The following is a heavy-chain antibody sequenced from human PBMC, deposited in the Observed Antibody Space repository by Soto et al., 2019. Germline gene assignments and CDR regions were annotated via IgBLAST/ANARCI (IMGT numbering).Heavy chain of an antibody. CDR2: ISYDGSNK. J-gene: IGHJ6*02. CDR1: GFTFSSYA. Sequence: PGGSLRLSCAASGFTFSSYAMHWVRQAPGKGLEWVAVISYDGSNKYYADSVKGRFTISRDNSKNTLYLQMNSLRAEDTAVYYCARETDSSGQEYYYYGMDVWGQGTTVTVSS. D-gene: IGHD3-22*01. V-gene: IGHV3-30-3*01. CDR3: ARETDSSGQEYYYYGMDV.